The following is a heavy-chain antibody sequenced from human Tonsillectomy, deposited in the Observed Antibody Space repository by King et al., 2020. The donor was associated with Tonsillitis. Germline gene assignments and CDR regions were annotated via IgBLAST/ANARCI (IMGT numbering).Heavy chain of an antibody. D-gene: IGHD4-17*01. CDR2: IRSKANSYAR. CDR3: ISKDADYASSDGD. J-gene: IGHJ4*02. CDR1: GFTFSDCT. Sequence: VQLVESGGGSVQPGGSLKLSCAASGFTFSDCTVTWVRQASGKGLEWVGRIRSKANSYARAYAASEKGRFTISRDDSKNTAYLQMNSLITEDTAVYYCISKDADYASSDGDWGLGTLVTVSS. V-gene: IGHV3-73*01.